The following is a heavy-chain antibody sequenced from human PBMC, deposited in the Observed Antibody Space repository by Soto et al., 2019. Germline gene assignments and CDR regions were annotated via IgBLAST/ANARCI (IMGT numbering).Heavy chain of an antibody. Sequence: GSLRLCSAAFGFTCISHWISWVRKAPGKGLEWVANIKQDGSEKYYVDSVKGRFTISRDNAKNSLYLQMNSLRAEDTAVYYCARALAVAGDLEYFQHWGQGTLVTVSS. D-gene: IGHD6-19*01. J-gene: IGHJ1*01. CDR2: IKQDGSEK. V-gene: IGHV3-7*04. CDR1: GFTCISHW. CDR3: ARALAVAGDLEYFQH.